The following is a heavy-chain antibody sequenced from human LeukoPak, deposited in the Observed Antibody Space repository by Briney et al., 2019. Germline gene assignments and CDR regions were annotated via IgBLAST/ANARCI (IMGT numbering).Heavy chain of an antibody. V-gene: IGHV4-59*01. CDR3: ARVLAAAGTTKYYFDY. J-gene: IGHJ4*02. CDR2: IYYSGST. D-gene: IGHD6-13*01. CDR1: GGSISSYY. Sequence: SETLSLTCTVSGGSISSYYWSWLRQPPGKGLEWIGYIYYSGSTNYNPSLKSRVTISVDTSKNQFSLKLSPVTAADTAVYYCARVLAAAGTTKYYFDYWGQGTLVTVSS.